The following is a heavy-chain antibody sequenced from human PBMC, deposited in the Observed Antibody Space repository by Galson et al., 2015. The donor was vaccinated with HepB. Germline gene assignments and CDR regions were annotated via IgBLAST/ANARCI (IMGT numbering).Heavy chain of an antibody. CDR2: ISGSGNST. V-gene: IGHV3-23*01. D-gene: IGHD3-10*01. CDR3: AKDLYYGSGGYSNPIGYYKYYGMDV. CDR1: GFTFSVYA. J-gene: IGHJ6*02. Sequence: SLRLSCAASGFTFSVYAMNWVRQAPGKGLEWVSAISGSGNSTYYADSVKGRFTISRDNSKNTVYLQMRSLRAGDTAVCYCAKDLYYGSGGYSNPIGYYKYYGMDVWGQGTTVTVS.